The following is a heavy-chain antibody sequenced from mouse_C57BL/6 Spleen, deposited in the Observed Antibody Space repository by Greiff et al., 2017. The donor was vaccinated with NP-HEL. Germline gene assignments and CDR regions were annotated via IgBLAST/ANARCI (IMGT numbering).Heavy chain of an antibody. CDR2: INPGSGGT. V-gene: IGHV1-54*01. CDR3: ARSRVTRAMDY. CDR1: GYAFTNYL. D-gene: IGHD2-2*01. Sequence: VQLQQSGAELVRPGTSVKVSCKASGYAFTNYLIEWVKQRPGQGLEWIGVINPGSGGTNYNEKFKGKATLTADKSSSTAYMQLSSLTSEDSAVYFCARSRVTRAMDYWGQGTSVTVSS. J-gene: IGHJ4*01.